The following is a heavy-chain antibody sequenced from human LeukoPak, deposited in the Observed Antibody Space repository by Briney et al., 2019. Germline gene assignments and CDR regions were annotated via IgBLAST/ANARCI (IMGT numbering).Heavy chain of an antibody. D-gene: IGHD6-19*01. CDR1: GYTFTGYY. CDR3: AREDSWDIAVAGY. J-gene: IGHJ4*02. V-gene: IGHV1-2*02. Sequence: GASVKVSCKASGYTFTGYYMHWVRQAPGQGLEWMGWISPNSGGTSYAQKFQGRVTMTRDTSISTAYMELSRLRSDDTAVYYCAREDSWDIAVAGYWGQGTLVTVSS. CDR2: ISPNSGGT.